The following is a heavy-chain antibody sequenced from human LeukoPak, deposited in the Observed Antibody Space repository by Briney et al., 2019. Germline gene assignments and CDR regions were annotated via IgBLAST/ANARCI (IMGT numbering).Heavy chain of an antibody. CDR3: ARVDCISTSCPADY. J-gene: IGHJ4*02. CDR1: GGSISSYY. D-gene: IGHD2-2*01. Sequence: RSSETLSLTCTVSGGSISSYYWSWIRQPPGKGLEWIGYIYYSGSTNYNPSLKSRVTISVDTSKNQFSLKLSSVTAADTAVYYCARVDCISTSCPADYWGQGTLDTVSS. CDR2: IYYSGST. V-gene: IGHV4-59*01.